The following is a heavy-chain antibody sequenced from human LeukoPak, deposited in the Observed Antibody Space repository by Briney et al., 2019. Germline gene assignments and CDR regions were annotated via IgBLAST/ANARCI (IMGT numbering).Heavy chain of an antibody. Sequence: ALVKVSCKASGYTFTSYGISWVRQAPGQGLEWMGWISAYNGNTNYAQKLQGRVTMTTDTSTSTAYMELRSLRSDDTAVYYCARDSSSWYEYYFDYWGQGTLVTVSS. CDR3: ARDSSSWYEYYFDY. D-gene: IGHD6-13*01. CDR1: GYTFTSYG. CDR2: ISAYNGNT. J-gene: IGHJ4*02. V-gene: IGHV1-18*01.